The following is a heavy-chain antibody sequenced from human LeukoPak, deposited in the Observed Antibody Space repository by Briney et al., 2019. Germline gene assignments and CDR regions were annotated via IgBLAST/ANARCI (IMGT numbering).Heavy chain of an antibody. Sequence: PSETLSPTCAVSGGSISSGGYSWSWIRQPPGKGLEWIGYIYHSGSTYYNPSLKSRVTISVDRSKNQFSLKLSSVTAADTAVYYCARDLSVWGQGTLVTVSS. CDR1: GGSISSGGYS. J-gene: IGHJ4*02. D-gene: IGHD2/OR15-2a*01. V-gene: IGHV4-30-2*01. CDR3: ARDLSV. CDR2: IYHSGST.